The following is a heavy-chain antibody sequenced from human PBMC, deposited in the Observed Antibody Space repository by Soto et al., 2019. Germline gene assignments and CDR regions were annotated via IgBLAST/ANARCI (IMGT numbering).Heavy chain of an antibody. Sequence: ASVKVSCKASGYTFTSYAMLWVRQAPGQRLEWMGWINAGNGNTKYSQKFQGRVTMTRDTSTSTVYMELSSLRSEDTAVYYCARGGDYYDSSGPFDYWGQGTLVPVSS. CDR1: GYTFTSYA. CDR2: INAGNGNT. J-gene: IGHJ4*02. CDR3: ARGGDYYDSSGPFDY. V-gene: IGHV1-3*01. D-gene: IGHD3-22*01.